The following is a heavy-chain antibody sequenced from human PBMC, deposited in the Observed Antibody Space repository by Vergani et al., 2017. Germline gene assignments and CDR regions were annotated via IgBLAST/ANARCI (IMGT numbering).Heavy chain of an antibody. CDR3: ARDVLSGATDY. Sequence: VQLLESGGGLVQPGGSLRLSCAASGFTFSSYGMHWVRQAPGKGLEWVAVISYDGSNKYYADSVKGRFTISRDNSKNTLYLQMNSLRAEDTAVYYCARDVLSGATDYWGQGTLVTVSS. CDR1: GFTFSSYG. V-gene: IGHV3-30*03. J-gene: IGHJ4*02. D-gene: IGHD4/OR15-4a*01. CDR2: ISYDGSNK.